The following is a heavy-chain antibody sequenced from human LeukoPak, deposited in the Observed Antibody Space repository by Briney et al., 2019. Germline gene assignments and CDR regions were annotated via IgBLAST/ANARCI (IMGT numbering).Heavy chain of an antibody. J-gene: IGHJ4*02. V-gene: IGHV4-34*01. CDR1: GGSFSGYY. CDR3: ARWIKFITGTRVDY. D-gene: IGHD1-7*01. Sequence: SETLSLTCAVYGGSFSGYYWSWIRQPPGKGLEWIGEINHSGSTNYNSSLKSRVTISVDTSKNQFSLKLSSVIAADTAVYYCARWIKFITGTRVDYWGQGTLVTVSS. CDR2: INHSGST.